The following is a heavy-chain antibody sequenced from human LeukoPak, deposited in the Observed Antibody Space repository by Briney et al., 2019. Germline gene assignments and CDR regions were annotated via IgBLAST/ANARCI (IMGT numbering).Heavy chain of an antibody. CDR3: ARDIVYLVDENYG. D-gene: IGHD4-17*01. Sequence: SETLSLTCTVSGSSFNTYYWSWIRQPAGKALEWIGRIHTSGSADYNPSLQSGATISVDMSKKEFSLKLTSVTAADRAVYYCARDIVYLVDENYGWGQGILVTVSS. CDR1: GSSFNTYY. V-gene: IGHV4-4*07. CDR2: IHTSGSA. J-gene: IGHJ4*02.